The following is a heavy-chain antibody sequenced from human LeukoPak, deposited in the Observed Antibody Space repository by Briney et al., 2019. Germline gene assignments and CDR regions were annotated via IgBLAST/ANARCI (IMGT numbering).Heavy chain of an antibody. CDR2: IYSGGST. CDR3: AKHLYDSSGSDFDY. CDR1: GFIVSRNY. J-gene: IGHJ4*02. D-gene: IGHD3-22*01. V-gene: IGHV3-66*02. Sequence: PGGSLRLSCAASGFIVSRNYMNWVHQAPGKGLEWVSVIYSGGSTYYADSVKGRFTISRDNSKNTVDLQMNDLRAEDTAVYYCAKHLYDSSGSDFDYWGQGTLVTVSS.